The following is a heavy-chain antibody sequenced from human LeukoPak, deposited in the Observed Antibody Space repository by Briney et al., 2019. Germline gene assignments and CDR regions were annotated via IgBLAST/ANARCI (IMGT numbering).Heavy chain of an antibody. CDR3: ARLDNSGYYTLDV. Sequence: SETLSLTCTVSGGSICSRHYFWGWIRQPPGNGLEWIGSVYYSGSTYYSPSLKSRVTLSVDTSTNQFSLKLNSVTAADTAVYYCARLDNSGYYTLDVWGQGTTVTVSS. V-gene: IGHV4-39*01. D-gene: IGHD3-22*01. J-gene: IGHJ6*02. CDR1: GGSICSRHYF. CDR2: VYYSGST.